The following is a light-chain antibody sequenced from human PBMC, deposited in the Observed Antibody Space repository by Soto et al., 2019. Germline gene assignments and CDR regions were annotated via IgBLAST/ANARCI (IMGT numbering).Light chain of an antibody. Sequence: EIFLTQSQATLSVSPGERATLSCRASQSVSSNFAWYQQKPGQAPRLLIYDASTRATGIPARSSGSGSGTEFTLTISSLQSEDFAVYYCQQYKKWPRTSGQGTKVAIK. J-gene: IGKJ1*01. CDR1: QSVSSN. V-gene: IGKV3-15*01. CDR3: QQYKKWPRT. CDR2: DAS.